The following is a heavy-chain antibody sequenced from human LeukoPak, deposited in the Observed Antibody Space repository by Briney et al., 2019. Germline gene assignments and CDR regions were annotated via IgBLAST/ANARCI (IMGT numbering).Heavy chain of an antibody. CDR2: ISAYNGRT. Sequence: ASVKVSCKVSGYTLTELSMHWVRQAPGQGLEWMGWISAYNGRTYYAQNLQGRVTMTTDTATSTAYMELRSLRSDDTAVYYCARTPHTDHGDCASTDYWGQGTLVTVSS. J-gene: IGHJ4*02. D-gene: IGHD4-17*01. CDR1: GYTLTELS. V-gene: IGHV1-18*01. CDR3: ARTPHTDHGDCASTDY.